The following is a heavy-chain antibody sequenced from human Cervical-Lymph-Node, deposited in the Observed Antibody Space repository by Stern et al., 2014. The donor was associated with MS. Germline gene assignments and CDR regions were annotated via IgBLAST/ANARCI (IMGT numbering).Heavy chain of an antibody. CDR2: INPNSGGT. CDR3: ARDRPYSSGWSYGMDV. J-gene: IGHJ6*02. V-gene: IGHV1-2*04. Sequence: VQLVESGAEVKKPGASVKVSCKASGYTFTGYYMHWVRQAPGQGLEWMGWINPNSGGTNYAQKFQGWVTMTRDTSISTAYMELSRLRSDDTAVYYCARDRPYSSGWSYGMDVWGQGTTVTVSS. CDR1: GYTFTGYY. D-gene: IGHD6-19*01.